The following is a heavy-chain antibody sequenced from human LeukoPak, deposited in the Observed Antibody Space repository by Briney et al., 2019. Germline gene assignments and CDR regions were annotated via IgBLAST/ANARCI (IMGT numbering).Heavy chain of an antibody. V-gene: IGHV4-34*01. CDR1: GGSFSGYY. J-gene: IGHJ2*01. Sequence: PSETLSLTCAVYGGSFSGYYWSWIRQPPGKGLEWIGEISHSGSTNYKPSLRSRVTISVDTSKNQFSLKLSSVTAADTAVYYCARRPLEVGAYVPTWYFYLWGGGTLVTVSS. D-gene: IGHD4-17*01. CDR3: ARRPLEVGAYVPTWYFYL. CDR2: ISHSGST.